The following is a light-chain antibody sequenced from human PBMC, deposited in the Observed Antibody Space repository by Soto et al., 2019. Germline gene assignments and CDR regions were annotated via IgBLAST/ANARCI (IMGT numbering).Light chain of an antibody. Sequence: EIVWTRSPVTLSLSPLEIATLSCRASQSVSSSYLAWYQQKPGQAPRLLIYGASSRATGIPDRFSGSGSGTDFTLTISRLEPEDFAVYYCQQYGSSPSITFGQGTRLEIK. V-gene: IGKV3-20*01. CDR3: QQYGSSPSIT. J-gene: IGKJ5*01. CDR2: GAS. CDR1: QSVSSSY.